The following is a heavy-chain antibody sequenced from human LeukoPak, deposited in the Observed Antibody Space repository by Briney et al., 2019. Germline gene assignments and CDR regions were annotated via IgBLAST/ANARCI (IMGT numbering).Heavy chain of an antibody. CDR3: ARNPPRYFN. CDR2: IQQDGSEK. Sequence: GGSLRLSCAASGFTFSSYWMIWVRQAPGKGLEWVANIQQDGSEKYYVDSVKGRFTISRDDAKNSLYLQMNSLRAEDTAVYYCARNPPRYFNWGQGTLVTVSS. D-gene: IGHD1-26*01. J-gene: IGHJ4*02. V-gene: IGHV3-7*05. CDR1: GFTFSSYW.